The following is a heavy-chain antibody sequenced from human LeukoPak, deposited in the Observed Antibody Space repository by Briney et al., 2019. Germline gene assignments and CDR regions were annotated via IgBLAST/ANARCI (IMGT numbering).Heavy chain of an antibody. CDR2: INHSGST. CDR3: ARGRITMVRGVIINYYYYYYMDV. J-gene: IGHJ6*03. CDR1: GGSFSGYY. D-gene: IGHD3-10*01. Sequence: PSETLSLTCAVYGGSFSGYYWSWIRQPPGKGLEWIGEINHSGSTNYNPSLKSRVTISVDTSKNQFSLKLSSVTAADTAVYYCARGRITMVRGVIINYYYYYYMDVWGKGTTVTISS. V-gene: IGHV4-34*01.